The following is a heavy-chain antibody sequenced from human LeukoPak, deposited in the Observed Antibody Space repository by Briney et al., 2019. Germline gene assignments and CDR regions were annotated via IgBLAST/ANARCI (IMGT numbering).Heavy chain of an antibody. CDR2: IYYSGST. D-gene: IGHD2-2*01. Sequence: PSETLSLTCTVSGGSITSGDYHWSWIRQPPGKGLEWIGHIYYSGSTYYDPSLKSRVTMSVDTSKNQFSLKLNSVTAADTAVYYCASNLGPGCSRTSCHSRFDYWGQGTLVTVSS. CDR3: ASNLGPGCSRTSCHSRFDY. V-gene: IGHV4-30-4*08. CDR1: GGSITSGDYH. J-gene: IGHJ4*02.